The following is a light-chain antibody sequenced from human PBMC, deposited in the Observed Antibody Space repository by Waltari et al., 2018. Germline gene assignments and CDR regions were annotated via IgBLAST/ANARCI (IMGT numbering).Light chain of an antibody. Sequence: DTELTQSPASLSVSLGDRVTISCRASQSVSPSLTWYQQKAGKAPTLLIYVTANLQTGVPSRFSRCGSETDFTLTITSQQPDYTSSNYCQQGDTLPDTAGHGTTLESK. CDR1: QSVSPS. J-gene: IGKJ2*01. CDR3: QQGDTLPDT. V-gene: IGKV1-39*01. CDR2: VTA.